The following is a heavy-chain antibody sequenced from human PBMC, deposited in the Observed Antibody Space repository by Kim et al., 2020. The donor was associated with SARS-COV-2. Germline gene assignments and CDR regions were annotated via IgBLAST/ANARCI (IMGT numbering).Heavy chain of an antibody. V-gene: IGHV4-39*01. CDR1: GGSISSSSYY. D-gene: IGHD2-2*01. CDR3: ARGVPAAIANYYYSYY. CDR2: IYYSGST. J-gene: IGHJ6*03. Sequence: SETLSLTCTVSGGSISSSSYYWGWIRQPPGKGLEWIGSIYYSGSTYYNPSLKSRVTISVDTSKNQFSLKLSSVTAADTAVYYCARGVPAAIANYYYSYY.